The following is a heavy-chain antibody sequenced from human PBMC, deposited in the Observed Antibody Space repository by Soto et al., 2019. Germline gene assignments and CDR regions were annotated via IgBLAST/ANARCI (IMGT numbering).Heavy chain of an antibody. CDR1: GFTFSSYG. V-gene: IGHV3-30*18. J-gene: IGHJ4*02. D-gene: IGHD1-26*01. Sequence: LRLSCAASGFTFSSYGMHWVRQAPGKGLEWVAVISYDGSNKYYADSVKGRFTISRDNSKNTLYLQMNSLRAEDTAVYYCAKQPVWELQNYFDYWGQGTLVTVSS. CDR2: ISYDGSNK. CDR3: AKQPVWELQNYFDY.